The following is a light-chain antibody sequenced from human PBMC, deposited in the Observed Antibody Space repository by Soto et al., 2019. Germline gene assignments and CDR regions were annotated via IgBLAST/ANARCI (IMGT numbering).Light chain of an antibody. Sequence: MTQSPATLSVSPGERATLSCRASQSVSSNLAWYQQKPGQAPRLLIYGASTRATGIPARFSGSGPGTEFTLTISSLQSEDFAIYYCQQYNNWTFGQGTKVDIK. V-gene: IGKV3-15*01. J-gene: IGKJ1*01. CDR1: QSVSSN. CDR3: QQYNNWT. CDR2: GAS.